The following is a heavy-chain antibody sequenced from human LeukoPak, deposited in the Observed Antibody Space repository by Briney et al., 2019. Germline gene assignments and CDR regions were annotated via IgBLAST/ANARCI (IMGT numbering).Heavy chain of an antibody. CDR2: ISWDGGST. J-gene: IGHJ6*02. CDR3: AKVWYSSSSNYYYYYGMDV. V-gene: IGHV3-43*01. CDR1: GFTFDDYT. D-gene: IGHD6-6*01. Sequence: SGGSLRLSCAASGFTFDDYTMHWVRQAPGKGLEWVSLISWDGGSTYYADSVKSRFTISRDNSKNSLYLQMNSLRTEDTALYYCAKVWYSSSSNYYYYYGMDVWGQGTTVTVSS.